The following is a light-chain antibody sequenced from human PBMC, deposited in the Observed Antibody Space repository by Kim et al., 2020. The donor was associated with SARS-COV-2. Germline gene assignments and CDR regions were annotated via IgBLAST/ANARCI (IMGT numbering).Light chain of an antibody. CDR1: QSVSTK. CDR2: GAS. CDR3: QQYNNWPPLT. Sequence: EIVMTQSPATLSVSPGETATLSCRASQSVSTKLAWYQHKPGQAPRLLIYGASTRAIGIPARFSGSGSGTEFTLTISSLQSEDSAVYYCQQYNNWPPLTFGGGTKVDIK. V-gene: IGKV3-15*01. J-gene: IGKJ4*01.